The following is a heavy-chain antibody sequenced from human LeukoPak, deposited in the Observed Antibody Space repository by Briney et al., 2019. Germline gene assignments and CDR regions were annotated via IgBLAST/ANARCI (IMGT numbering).Heavy chain of an antibody. Sequence: ASVKVSCKASGYTFTGYYMHWVRQAPGQGLEWMGWINPNSDGTNYAQKFQGRVTMTRDTSISTAYMELSRLRSDDTAVYYCATIDYGDYGWFDPWGQGTLVTVSS. CDR2: INPNSDGT. J-gene: IGHJ5*02. CDR1: GYTFTGYY. V-gene: IGHV1-2*02. CDR3: ATIDYGDYGWFDP. D-gene: IGHD4-17*01.